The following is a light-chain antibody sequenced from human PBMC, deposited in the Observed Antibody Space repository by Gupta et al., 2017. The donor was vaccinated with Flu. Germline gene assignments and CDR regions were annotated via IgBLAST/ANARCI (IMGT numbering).Light chain of an antibody. CDR2: GAS. J-gene: IGKJ1*01. CDR3: QHYDNWPPWT. Sequence: ELVMTQSPATVSVSPGESATLSCRASQSVGSDLAWYQQKPGQAPRLLIYGASTRDSGITARFSGSGSGKEFPLTITSLQSEDFAVYYCQHYDNWPPWTFGQGTKVDIK. CDR1: QSVGSD. V-gene: IGKV3-15*01.